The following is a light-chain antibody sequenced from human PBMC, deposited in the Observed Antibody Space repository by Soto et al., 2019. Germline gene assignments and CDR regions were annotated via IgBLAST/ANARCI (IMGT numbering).Light chain of an antibody. J-gene: IGLJ2*01. CDR1: SSDVGGYNY. Sequence: QSALTQPASVSGSPGQSITISCTGISSDVGGYNYVSWYQQHPDKAPKLMIYDVSNRRSGVSNRFSGSKSGNTASLTISGLQAEDEADYYCYSYTSSSTVLFGGGTKVIVL. CDR3: YSYTSSSTVL. CDR2: DVS. V-gene: IGLV2-14*01.